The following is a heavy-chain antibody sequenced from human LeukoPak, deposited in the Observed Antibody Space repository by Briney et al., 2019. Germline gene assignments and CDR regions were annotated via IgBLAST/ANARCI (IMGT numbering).Heavy chain of an antibody. Sequence: GGSLRLSCAASGFTFSNYAMSWVRQAPGKGLEWVSAITGSGGNTYYADSVKGRFTISRDNAKNTVFLQMNSLRAEDTAVYYCAKWGDYDVLTGYYVSDYWGQGTLVTVSS. D-gene: IGHD3-9*01. CDR3: AKWGDYDVLTGYYVSDY. J-gene: IGHJ4*02. CDR2: ITGSGGNT. CDR1: GFTFSNYA. V-gene: IGHV3-23*01.